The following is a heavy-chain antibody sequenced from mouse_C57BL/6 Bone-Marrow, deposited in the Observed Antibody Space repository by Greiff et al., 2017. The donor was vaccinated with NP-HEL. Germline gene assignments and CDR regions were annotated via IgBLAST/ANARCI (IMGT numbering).Heavy chain of an antibody. D-gene: IGHD1-1*01. CDR2: IDPENGDT. CDR1: GFNIKDDY. V-gene: IGHV14-4*01. J-gene: IGHJ3*01. CDR3: TTGLIATVVATGAY. Sequence: EVQLQQSGAELVRPGASVKLSCTASGFNIKDDYMHWVKQRPEQGLEWIGWIDPENGDTEYASKFQGQATITADTSSNTAYLQLSSLTSEDTAVYYCTTGLIATVVATGAYWGQGTLVTVSA.